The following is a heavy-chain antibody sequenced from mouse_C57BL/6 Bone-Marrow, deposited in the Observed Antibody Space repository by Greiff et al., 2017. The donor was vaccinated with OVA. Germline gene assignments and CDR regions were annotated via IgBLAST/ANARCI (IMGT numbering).Heavy chain of an antibody. J-gene: IGHJ4*01. CDR2: IYPGSGNT. CDR1: GYTFTDYY. D-gene: IGHD1-1*01. CDR3: ARRLLHAMDY. V-gene: IGHV1-76*01. Sequence: QVQLQQSGAELVRPGASVKLSCKASGYTFTDYYINWVKQRPGQGLEWIARIYPGSGNTYYNEKFKGKATLTAEKSSSTAYMQLSSLTSEDSAVYFCARRLLHAMDYWGQGTSVTVSS.